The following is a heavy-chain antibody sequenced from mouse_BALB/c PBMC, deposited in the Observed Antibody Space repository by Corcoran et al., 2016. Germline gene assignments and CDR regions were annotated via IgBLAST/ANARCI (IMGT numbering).Heavy chain of an antibody. CDR2: ILPGSGST. V-gene: IGHV1-9*01. D-gene: IGHD4-1*01. CDR3: ARRWDEFAMDY. Sequence: VQLQQSGAELVRPGALVKLSCKASGFNIKDYYMHWVKQRPGHGLEWIGEILPGSGSTNYNEKFKGKATFTADTSSNTAYMQLSSLTSEDSAVYYCARRWDEFAMDYWGQGTSVTVSS. CDR1: GFNIKDYY. J-gene: IGHJ4*01.